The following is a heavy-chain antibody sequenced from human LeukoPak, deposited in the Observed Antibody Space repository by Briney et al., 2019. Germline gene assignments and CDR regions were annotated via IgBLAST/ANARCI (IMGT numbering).Heavy chain of an antibody. CDR2: ISYDGSNK. Sequence: GRSLRLSCAASGFTFSSYAMHWVRQAPGKGLEWVAVISYDGSNKYYADSVKGRFTISRDNSKNTLYLQMNSLRAEDTAAYYCARATGHNFDYWGQGTLVTVSS. J-gene: IGHJ4*02. V-gene: IGHV3-30*04. CDR3: ARATGHNFDY. CDR1: GFTFSSYA. D-gene: IGHD2-8*02.